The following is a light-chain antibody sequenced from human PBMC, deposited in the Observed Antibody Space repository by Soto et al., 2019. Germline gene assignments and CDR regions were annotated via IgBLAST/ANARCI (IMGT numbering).Light chain of an antibody. CDR2: AAS. CDR1: QGVSNY. V-gene: IGKV1-9*01. Sequence: DIQLTQSPSFLSESVGDRVTITCRASQGVSNYFAWYQQKPGKAPKLLIYAASTLQSGFPSRFSGSGSGTEFTLTISSLQPEDFATYHCQQLKSYPWTFGPGTKVDIK. CDR3: QQLKSYPWT. J-gene: IGKJ3*01.